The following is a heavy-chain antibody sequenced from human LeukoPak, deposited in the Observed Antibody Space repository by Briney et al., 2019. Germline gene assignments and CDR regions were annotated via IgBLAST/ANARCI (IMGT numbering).Heavy chain of an antibody. V-gene: IGHV3-20*04. J-gene: IGHJ3*02. Sequence: GGSLRLSCAASGFTFNDYGMSWVRQAPGKGLEWVSGINWNGGRTGYADSMKGRFIISRDNAKNSLYLQMNSLRAEDTAVYYCAKFSGGSSSWYDAFDIWGQGTMVTVSS. CDR1: GFTFNDYG. D-gene: IGHD6-13*01. CDR2: INWNGGRT. CDR3: AKFSGGSSSWYDAFDI.